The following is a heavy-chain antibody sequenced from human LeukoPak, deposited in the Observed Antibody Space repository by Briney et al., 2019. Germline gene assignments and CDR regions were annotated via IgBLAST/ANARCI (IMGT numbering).Heavy chain of an antibody. V-gene: IGHV1-3*04. Sequence: ASVKVSCTASGYSFTRYAMYRVRQAPGQRLEWMGWINTGNGNTKYSQKFQGRVTITGDTSASTAYMELSSLRSEDTAVYYCARGRTMIVFPLGDYWGQGTLVTVSS. CDR3: ARGRTMIVFPLGDY. CDR1: GYSFTRYA. CDR2: INTGNGNT. D-gene: IGHD3-22*01. J-gene: IGHJ4*02.